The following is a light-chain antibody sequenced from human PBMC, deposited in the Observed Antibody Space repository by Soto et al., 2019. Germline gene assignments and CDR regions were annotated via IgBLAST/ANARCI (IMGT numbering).Light chain of an antibody. CDR3: SSYTSSSTLI. CDR1: SSDVGGYNY. V-gene: IGLV2-14*01. CDR2: DVS. J-gene: IGLJ1*01. Sequence: QSALTQPASVSGSPGQSITISCTGTSSDVGGYNYVSWYQQHPGKAPKLMIYDVSTRPSGVSNRFSGSKSGNTASLTISGLQAEDEADYYCSSYTSSSTLIVGTGTKLTVL.